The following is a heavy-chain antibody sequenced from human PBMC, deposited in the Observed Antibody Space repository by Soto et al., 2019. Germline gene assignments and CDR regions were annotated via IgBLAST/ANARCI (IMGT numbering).Heavy chain of an antibody. V-gene: IGHV1-18*01. D-gene: IGHD1-26*01. CDR3: ARILGGSYSLDY. CDR2: ISPYNAIP. Sequence: QVQLVQSGAEVKKPGASVKVSCKASGYTFTSYGISWVRQAPGQGLEWMGWISPYNAIPNYEQKLQGRVTMTTDTPTSTAYMDLRSLRSDDTAVYYCARILGGSYSLDYWGQGTLVTVSS. J-gene: IGHJ4*02. CDR1: GYTFTSYG.